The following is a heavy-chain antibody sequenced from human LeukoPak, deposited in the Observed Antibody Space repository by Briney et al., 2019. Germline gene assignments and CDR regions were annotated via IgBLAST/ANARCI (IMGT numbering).Heavy chain of an antibody. CDR3: ARVGAMNRGIVVVPAAIDY. CDR2: IYHSGST. CDR1: GGSISSGGYY. V-gene: IGHV4-30-2*01. Sequence: PSETLSLTCTVSGGSISSGGYYWSWIRRPPGKGLEWIGYIYHSGSTYYNPSLKSRVTISVDRSKNQFSLKLSSVTAADTAVYYCARVGAMNRGIVVVPAAIDYWGQGTLVTVSS. D-gene: IGHD2-2*01. J-gene: IGHJ4*02.